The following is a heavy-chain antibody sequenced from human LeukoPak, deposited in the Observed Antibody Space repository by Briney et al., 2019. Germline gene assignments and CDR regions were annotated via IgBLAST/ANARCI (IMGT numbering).Heavy chain of an antibody. J-gene: IGHJ4*02. D-gene: IGHD3-22*01. CDR3: AKVAHYYDGSGYLYYFDY. Sequence: GGSLRLSCAASGFLFSNYAMSWVRQAPGKGLEWVSSISGSGGDTYYADSVKGRYTISRDNSKNTLYLQMNSLRAEDTAVFYCAKVAHYYDGSGYLYYFDYWGQGTLVTVSS. CDR2: ISGSGGDT. V-gene: IGHV3-23*01. CDR1: GFLFSNYA.